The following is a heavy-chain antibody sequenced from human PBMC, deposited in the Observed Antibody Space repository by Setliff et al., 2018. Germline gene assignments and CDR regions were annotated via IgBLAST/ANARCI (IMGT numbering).Heavy chain of an antibody. V-gene: IGHV4-39*07. D-gene: IGHD3-10*01. CDR3: ATDGPVLNGDYIS. CDR2: IYQNGIT. CDR1: GASISTTYYY. Sequence: SETLSVTCSVSGASISTTYYYWDWIRQSPEKGLEWIGTIYQNGITYYNPSVKSRVTISVDKSKNQFSLSLRSVTAADTAVYYCATDGPVLNGDYISWGQGTLVTVSS. J-gene: IGHJ5*02.